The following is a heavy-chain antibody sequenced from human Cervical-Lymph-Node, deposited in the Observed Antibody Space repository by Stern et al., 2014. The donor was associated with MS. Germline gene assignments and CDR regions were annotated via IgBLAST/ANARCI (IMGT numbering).Heavy chain of an antibody. Sequence: VQLLESGPGLVKPSETLSLTCTVSGGSISSYYWSWIRQPPGKGLEWIGYIYYSGSTNYNPSLKSRVTISVDTSKNQFSLKLSSVTAADTAVYYCARSCSGGSCYGVMDVWGQGTTVTVSS. J-gene: IGHJ6*02. D-gene: IGHD2-15*01. CDR1: GGSISSYY. CDR2: IYYSGST. CDR3: ARSCSGGSCYGVMDV. V-gene: IGHV4-59*01.